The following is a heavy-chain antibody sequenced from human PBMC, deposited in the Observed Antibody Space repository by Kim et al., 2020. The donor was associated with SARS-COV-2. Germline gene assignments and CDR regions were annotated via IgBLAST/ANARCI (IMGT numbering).Heavy chain of an antibody. CDR3: ARDGTTRNGGYYFDY. Sequence: QKFQDRVNITRDTSASTAYMELSSLRSEDTAVYYCARDGTTRNGGYYFDYWGQGVLVTVSS. J-gene: IGHJ4*02. V-gene: IGHV1-3*01. D-gene: IGHD1-1*01.